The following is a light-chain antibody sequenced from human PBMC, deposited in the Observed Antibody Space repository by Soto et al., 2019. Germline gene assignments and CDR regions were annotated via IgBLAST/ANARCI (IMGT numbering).Light chain of an antibody. J-gene: IGKJ5*01. Sequence: ELVLTTSPGTLSLSPGEIAILSFSASQSVSSSHLAWYQQKPGQAPRLLIYGASSRATGIPDRCSGSGSGTDFTLTISRLEPEDFAVYYCQQYGSSPFFGQGTRLEIK. CDR3: QQYGSSPF. V-gene: IGKV3-20*01. CDR2: GAS. CDR1: QSVSSSH.